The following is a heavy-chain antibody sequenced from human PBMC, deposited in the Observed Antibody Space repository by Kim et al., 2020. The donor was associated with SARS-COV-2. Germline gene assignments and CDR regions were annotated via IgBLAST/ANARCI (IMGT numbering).Heavy chain of an antibody. V-gene: IGHV3-11*06. J-gene: IGHJ4*02. Sequence: ADPVGGRFTIPRDNAKNSLYLQMNSLRAEDTAVYYCARDHYYDSSGYPDYWGQGTLVTVSS. CDR3: ARDHYYDSSGYPDY. D-gene: IGHD3-22*01.